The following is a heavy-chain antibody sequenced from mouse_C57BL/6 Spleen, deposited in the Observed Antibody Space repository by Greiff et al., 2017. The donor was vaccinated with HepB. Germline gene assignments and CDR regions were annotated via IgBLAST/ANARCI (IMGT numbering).Heavy chain of an antibody. CDR1: GYTFTSYW. V-gene: IGHV1-53*01. J-gene: IGHJ2*01. CDR2: INPSNGGT. Sequence: QVQLQQSGTELVKPGASVKLSCKASGYTFTSYWMHWVKQRPGQGLEWIGNINPSNGGTNYNEKFKSKATLTVDKSSSTAYMQLSSLTSEDSAVYYCAREGYYYGSSYDYFDYWGQGTTLTVSS. CDR3: AREGYYYGSSYDYFDY. D-gene: IGHD1-1*01.